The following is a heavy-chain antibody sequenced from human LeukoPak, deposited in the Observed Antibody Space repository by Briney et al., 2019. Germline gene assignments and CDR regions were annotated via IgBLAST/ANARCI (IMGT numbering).Heavy chain of an antibody. Sequence: GGSLRLSCAASGFTFSSYAMSWVRQAPGKGLEWVSAISGSGGSTYYADSVKGRFTISRDNSKNTLYLQMNSLRAEDTALYYCAKQYYYDSSRYDAFDIWGQGTMVTVSS. V-gene: IGHV3-23*01. J-gene: IGHJ3*02. CDR3: AKQYYYDSSRYDAFDI. D-gene: IGHD3-22*01. CDR2: ISGSGGST. CDR1: GFTFSSYA.